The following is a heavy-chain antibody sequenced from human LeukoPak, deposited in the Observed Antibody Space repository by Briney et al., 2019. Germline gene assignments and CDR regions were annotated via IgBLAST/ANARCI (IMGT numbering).Heavy chain of an antibody. CDR2: VYTSGST. CDR1: GGSISSGSYY. J-gene: IGHJ4*02. CDR3: ARVDYDILTGYYHFDY. V-gene: IGHV4-61*02. Sequence: SETLSLTCTVSGGSISSGSYYWSWIRQPAGKGLEWIGRVYTSGSTNYNPSLKSRVTISVDTSKNQFSLKLSSVTAADTAVYYCARVDYDILTGYYHFDYWGQGTLVTVSS. D-gene: IGHD3-9*01.